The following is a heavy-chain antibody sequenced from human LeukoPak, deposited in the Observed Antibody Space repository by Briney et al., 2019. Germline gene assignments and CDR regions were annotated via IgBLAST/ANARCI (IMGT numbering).Heavy chain of an antibody. J-gene: IGHJ4*02. Sequence: SETLSLTCTVSGGSISSSSYYWGWIRQPPGKGLEWIGSIYYSGSTYYNPSLKSRVTISVDTSKNQFSLKLSSVTAADTAVYYCASDKNVLLWFGKLFGLYWGQGTLVTVSS. CDR3: ASDKNVLLWFGKLFGLY. CDR1: GGSISSSSYY. D-gene: IGHD3-10*01. V-gene: IGHV4-39*01. CDR2: IYYSGST.